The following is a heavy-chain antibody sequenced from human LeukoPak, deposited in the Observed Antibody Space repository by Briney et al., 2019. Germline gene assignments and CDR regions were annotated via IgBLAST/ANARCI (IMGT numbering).Heavy chain of an antibody. Sequence: GGSLRLSCAASGFTVSSNYMSWVRQAPGKGLEWVSVLYSGGSTNYDDSVKGRFTISRDNSKNKLNLQMTSLRAEDTAVYYCASSRGYSYGFDYWGQGTLVTVSS. CDR2: LYSGGST. J-gene: IGHJ4*02. CDR3: ASSRGYSYGFDY. CDR1: GFTVSSNY. V-gene: IGHV3-53*01. D-gene: IGHD5-18*01.